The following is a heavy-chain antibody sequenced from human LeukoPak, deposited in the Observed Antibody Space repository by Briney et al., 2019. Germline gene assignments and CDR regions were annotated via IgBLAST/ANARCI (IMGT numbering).Heavy chain of an antibody. CDR2: ISWNSGSI. J-gene: IGHJ3*02. D-gene: IGHD6-13*01. CDR1: GFTFDDYA. V-gene: IGHV3-9*03. CDR3: AKGQYSSSWGAFDI. Sequence: GGSLRLSCAASGFTFDDYAMHWVRQAPGKGLEWVSGISWNSGSIGYADSVKGRFTISRDNAKNSLYLQMNSLRAEDMALYYCAKGQYSSSWGAFDIWGQGTMVTVSS.